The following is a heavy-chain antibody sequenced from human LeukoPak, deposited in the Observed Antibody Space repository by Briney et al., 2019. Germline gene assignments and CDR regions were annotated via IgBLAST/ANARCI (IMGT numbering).Heavy chain of an antibody. CDR1: GDSTSSDRYY. D-gene: IGHD2-21*02. J-gene: IGHJ4*02. CDR3: ARGGGVVTAIFHY. Sequence: SETLSLTCTVSGDSTSSDRYYGGWVRQPPGKGLEWIGNIYYSGSTYYNPSLKSRVTMSVDTSKNQFSLKLSSVTAADTAVYYCARGGGVVTAIFHYWGQGTLVTVSS. CDR2: IYYSGST. V-gene: IGHV4-39*01.